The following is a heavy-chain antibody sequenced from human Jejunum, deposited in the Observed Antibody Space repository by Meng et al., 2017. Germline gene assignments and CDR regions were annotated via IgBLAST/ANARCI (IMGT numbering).Heavy chain of an antibody. CDR2: IYPSDSTT. V-gene: IGHV5-51*01. Sequence: GESLKISCKASGYIFTNYWIGWVRQMPGKGLDYMGIIYPSDSTTRYTPSFQGQVTMSVDKSISTAYLQWNSLQASDSAVYYCARHGYYGDYQSNYFDPWGQGNQVTGYS. CDR1: GYIFTNYW. J-gene: IGHJ5*02. D-gene: IGHD4-17*01. CDR3: ARHGYYGDYQSNYFDP.